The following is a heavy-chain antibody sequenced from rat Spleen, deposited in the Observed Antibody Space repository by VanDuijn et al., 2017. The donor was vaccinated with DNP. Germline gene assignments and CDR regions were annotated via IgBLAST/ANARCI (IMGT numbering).Heavy chain of an antibody. CDR2: IIYDGSRT. Sequence: EVRLVESGGGSVQPGRSLKLSCAASGFIFSDYNMAWVRQAPKEGLEWVATIIYDGSRTYYRDSVKGRFTISRDNAKSTLYLQMDSLRSEDTATYYCTTLRAMDAWGQGTSVTVSS. D-gene: IGHD4-1*01. V-gene: IGHV5S10*01. CDR1: GFIFSDYN. J-gene: IGHJ4*01. CDR3: TTLRAMDA.